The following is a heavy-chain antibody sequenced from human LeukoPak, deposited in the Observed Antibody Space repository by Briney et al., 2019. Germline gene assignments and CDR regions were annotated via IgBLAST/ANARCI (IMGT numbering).Heavy chain of an antibody. Sequence: SETLSLTCTVSGSPISSYYWSWIRQPAGKGLEWIGRIYTSGSTNYNPSLKSRVTMSVDTSKNQFSLKLSSVTAADTAVYYCARDTWKAYFDSGTYQTTYYGMDFWGQGTTVTVSS. CDR3: ARDTWKAYFDSGTYQTTYYGMDF. V-gene: IGHV4-4*07. J-gene: IGHJ6*02. CDR2: IYTSGST. D-gene: IGHD3-10*01. CDR1: GSPISSYY.